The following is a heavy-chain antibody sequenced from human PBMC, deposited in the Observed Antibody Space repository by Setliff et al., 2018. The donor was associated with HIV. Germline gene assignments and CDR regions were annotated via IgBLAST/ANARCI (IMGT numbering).Heavy chain of an antibody. J-gene: IGHJ4*02. D-gene: IGHD1-20*01. Sequence: ASVKVSCKTSGYAFIKYYIHWVRQAPGQGLEWLGWVNPRNGGTNYAQILQGRVTMTRDTSTNTAYMELGRLRSDDTAVYFCARKSLTGTIDSGPGTWTFDYWGQGALVTVSS. CDR3: ARKSLTGTIDSGPGTWTFDY. V-gene: IGHV1-2*02. CDR1: GYAFIKYY. CDR2: VNPRNGGT.